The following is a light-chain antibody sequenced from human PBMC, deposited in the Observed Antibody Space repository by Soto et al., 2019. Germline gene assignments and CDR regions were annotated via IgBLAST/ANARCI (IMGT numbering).Light chain of an antibody. CDR3: SSYTSRSTGV. CDR2: DVS. CDR1: SSDIGGYNY. V-gene: IGLV2-14*01. J-gene: IGLJ1*01. Sequence: QSVLVQPASVSGSPGQSITISCTGTSSDIGGYNYVSWYQQHPGKAPKLMIYDVSNRPSGVSNRFSGSKSGNTASLTISGLQAEDEADYYCSSYTSRSTGVFGTGTKVTVL.